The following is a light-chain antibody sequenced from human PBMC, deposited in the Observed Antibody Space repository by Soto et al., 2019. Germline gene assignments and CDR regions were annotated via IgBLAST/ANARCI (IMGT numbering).Light chain of an antibody. CDR2: GAS. V-gene: IGKV3-15*01. CDR1: QTVYSN. J-gene: IGKJ2*01. CDR3: QHYSNWPYT. Sequence: EIVMTQSPATLSVSPGERATLSCRANQTVYSNLAWYQQKYGQAPRLLIYGASTRATGVPARFSGSGSGTEFSLTISSLQSEDGAVYFCQHYSNWPYTFGQGTKLEIK.